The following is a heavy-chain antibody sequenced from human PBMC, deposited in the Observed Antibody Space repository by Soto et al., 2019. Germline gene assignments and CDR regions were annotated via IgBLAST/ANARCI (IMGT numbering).Heavy chain of an antibody. CDR3: ARDTPSPMPRTPPGEAARQGPTPSWPYYYYYGMDV. D-gene: IGHD6-6*01. J-gene: IGHJ6*02. V-gene: IGHV1-46*01. CDR1: GYTFTSYY. CDR2: INPSGGST. Sequence: GASVKVSCKASGYTFTSYYMHWVRQAPGQGLEWMGIINPSGGSTSYAQKFQGRVTMTRDTSTSTVYMELSSLRSEDTAVYYCARDTPSPMPRTPPGEAARQGPTPSWPYYYYYGMDVWGQGTTVTVSS.